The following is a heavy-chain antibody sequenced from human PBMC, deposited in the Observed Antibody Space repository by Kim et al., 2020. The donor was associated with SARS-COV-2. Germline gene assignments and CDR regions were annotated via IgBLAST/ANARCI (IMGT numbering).Heavy chain of an antibody. V-gene: IGHV3-21*01. Sequence: DSVKGRFTISRDNAKRSLYLEMNSLRAEDTAVYYCARDYYDSSGYYPLGYWGQGTLVTVSS. J-gene: IGHJ4*02. CDR3: ARDYYDSSGYYPLGY. D-gene: IGHD3-22*01.